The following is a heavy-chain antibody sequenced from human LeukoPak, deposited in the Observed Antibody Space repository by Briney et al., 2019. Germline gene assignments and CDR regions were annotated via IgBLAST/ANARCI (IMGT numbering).Heavy chain of an antibody. CDR1: GFTFSIYE. CDR2: ISSRDNTI. Sequence: GGSLRLSCAASGFTFSIYEMNWVRQAPGKGPEWVSYISSRDNTIYYADSVKGRFTISRDNVKNSLYLQMNSLRAEDTAVYYCARDAAFDYWGQGTPVTVSS. CDR3: ARDAAFDY. D-gene: IGHD6-25*01. V-gene: IGHV3-48*03. J-gene: IGHJ4*02.